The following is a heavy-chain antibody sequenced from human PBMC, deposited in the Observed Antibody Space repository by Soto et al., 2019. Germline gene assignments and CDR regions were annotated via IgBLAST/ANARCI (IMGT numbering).Heavy chain of an antibody. Sequence: ETLSLTCTVSGAYVSDFSWSWIRQPAGKGLEWIGRITVNGITQYTPSFRSRVTMSMDTSRNQFSLNLQSATAADTALYYCARESGENWTYEAHWGQGTLVTVSS. CDR1: GAYVSDFS. CDR2: ITVNGIT. CDR3: ARESGENWTYEAH. D-gene: IGHD1-7*01. J-gene: IGHJ1*01. V-gene: IGHV4-4*07.